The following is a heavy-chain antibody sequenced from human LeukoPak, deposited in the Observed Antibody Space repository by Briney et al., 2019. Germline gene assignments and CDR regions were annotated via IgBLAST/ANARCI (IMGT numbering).Heavy chain of an antibody. J-gene: IGHJ4*02. D-gene: IGHD3-10*01. CDR1: GFTFSSSA. V-gene: IGHV3-23*01. Sequence: GGSLRLSCAASGFTFSSSAMSWVRQAPGKGPEWVSASGSGDSTYYADSVKGRFTISRDNSKNTLYLQMNTLRAEDTAVYYCAKVDATYGSGSYYPWVYWGQGTLVTVSS. CDR2: SGSGDST. CDR3: AKVDATYGSGSYYPWVY.